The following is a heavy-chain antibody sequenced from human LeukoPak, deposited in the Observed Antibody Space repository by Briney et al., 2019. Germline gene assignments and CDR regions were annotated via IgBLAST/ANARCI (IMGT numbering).Heavy chain of an antibody. Sequence: PSQTLSLTCTVSGGSISSGGYYWSWIRQHPGKGLEWIGYIYYSGSTYYNPSLKSRVTISVDTSKNQFSLKLSSVTAADTAVYYCARRVVVPSSWFDPWGQGTLVTVSS. D-gene: IGHD2-2*01. CDR1: GGSISSGGYY. CDR3: ARRVVVPSSWFDP. V-gene: IGHV4-31*03. CDR2: IYYSGST. J-gene: IGHJ5*02.